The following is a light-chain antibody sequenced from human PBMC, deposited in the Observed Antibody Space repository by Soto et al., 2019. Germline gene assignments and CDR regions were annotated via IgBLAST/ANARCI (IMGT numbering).Light chain of an antibody. CDR3: SSYKSSSTLYV. V-gene: IGLV2-14*01. CDR2: EVS. Sequence: QSALTQPASVSGSPGQSITISCTGTSSDVGGYNYVSWYQQHPGKAPKLMIYEVSNRPSGVSNRFSGSKSGNTASLTISGRQDEDEADYYCSSYKSSSTLYVFGTGTKLTVL. CDR1: SSDVGGYNY. J-gene: IGLJ1*01.